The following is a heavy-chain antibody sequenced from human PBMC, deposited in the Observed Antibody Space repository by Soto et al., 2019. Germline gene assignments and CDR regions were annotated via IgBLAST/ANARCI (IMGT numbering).Heavy chain of an antibody. CDR1: GFTFSSYG. V-gene: IGHV3-30*18. D-gene: IGHD3-10*01. CDR3: AKERLLWFGESYGMDV. Sequence: PGGSLRLSCAASGFTFSSYGMHWVRQAPGKGLEWVAVISYDGSNKYYADSVKGRFTISRDNSKNTLYLQMNSLRAEDTAVYYCAKERLLWFGESYGMDVWGQGTTVTVS. CDR2: ISYDGSNK. J-gene: IGHJ6*02.